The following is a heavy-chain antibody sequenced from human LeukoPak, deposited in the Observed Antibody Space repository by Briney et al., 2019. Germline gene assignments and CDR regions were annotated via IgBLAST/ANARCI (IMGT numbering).Heavy chain of an antibody. D-gene: IGHD3-9*01. CDR2: FSGSGGST. CDR3: AKDKGYDILTGIDY. CDR1: GFTFDDYG. V-gene: IGHV3-23*01. Sequence: GGSLRLSCVVSGFTFDDYGMSWVRQAPGKGLECISGFSGSGGSTYYADSVKGRFTISRDNSKNTLYLQMNSLRAEDTAVYYCAKDKGYDILTGIDYWGQGTLVTVSS. J-gene: IGHJ4*02.